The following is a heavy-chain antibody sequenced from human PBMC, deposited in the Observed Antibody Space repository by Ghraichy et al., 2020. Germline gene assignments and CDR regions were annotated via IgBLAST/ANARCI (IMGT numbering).Heavy chain of an antibody. J-gene: IGHJ3*02. D-gene: IGHD6-6*01. V-gene: IGHV3-21*01. CDR1: GFTFSSYS. CDR2: ISSSSSYI. Sequence: GGSLRLSCAASGFTFSSYSMNWVRQAPGKGLEWVSSISSSSSYIYYADSVKGRFTISRDNAKNSLYLQMNSLRAEDTAVYYCARDRPIAARLSDAFDIWGQGTMVTVSS. CDR3: ARDRPIAARLSDAFDI.